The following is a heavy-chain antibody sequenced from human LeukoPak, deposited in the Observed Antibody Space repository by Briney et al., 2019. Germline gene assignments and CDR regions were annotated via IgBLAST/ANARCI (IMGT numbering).Heavy chain of an antibody. V-gene: IGHV4-30-2*01. Sequence: SETLSLTSAVSGGSISSGGYSWSWIRQPRGTGLEWIGYIYHSGSTYYNPSLKSRVTISVDTSKNQFSLKLSSVTAADTAVYYCARVARTRMGRDAFDIWGQGTMVTVSS. CDR2: IYHSGST. CDR3: ARVARTRMGRDAFDI. CDR1: GGSISSGGYS. J-gene: IGHJ3*02. D-gene: IGHD5-12*01.